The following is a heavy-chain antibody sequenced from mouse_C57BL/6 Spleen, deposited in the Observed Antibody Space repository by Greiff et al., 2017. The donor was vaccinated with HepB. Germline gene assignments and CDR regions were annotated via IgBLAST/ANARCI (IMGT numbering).Heavy chain of an antibody. Sequence: EMMLVESGGGLVQPGGSLSLSCAASGFTFTDYYMSWVRQPPGKALEWLGFIRNKANGYTTEYSASVKGRFTISRDNSQSILYLQMNALRAEDSATYYCAIDENPYYAMDYWGQGTSVTVSS. CDR2: IRNKANGYTT. CDR1: GFTFTDYY. CDR3: AIDENPYYAMDY. J-gene: IGHJ4*01. V-gene: IGHV7-3*01.